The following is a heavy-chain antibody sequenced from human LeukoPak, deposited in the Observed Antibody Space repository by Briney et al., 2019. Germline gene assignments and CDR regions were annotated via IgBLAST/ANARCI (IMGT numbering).Heavy chain of an antibody. J-gene: IGHJ4*02. CDR1: GGSFSGYY. V-gene: IGHV4-34*01. Sequence: KASETLSLTCAVYGGSFSGYYWSWIRQPPGKGLEWIGEINHSGSTNYNPSLKSRVTISVDTSKNQFSLKLSSATAADTAVYYCASGYYFDYWGQGTLVTVSS. CDR3: ASGYYFDY. CDR2: INHSGST.